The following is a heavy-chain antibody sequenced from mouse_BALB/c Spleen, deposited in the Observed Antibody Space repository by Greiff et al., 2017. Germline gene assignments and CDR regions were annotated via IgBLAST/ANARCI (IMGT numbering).Heavy chain of an antibody. CDR3: AREGAMDY. J-gene: IGHJ4*01. Sequence: EVNVVESGGGLVQPGGSLRLSCATSGFTFTDYYMSWVRQPPGKALEWLGFIRNKANGYTTEYSASVKGRFTISRDNSQSILYLQMNTLRAEDSATYYCAREGAMDYWGQGTSVTVSS. CDR2: IRNKANGYTT. V-gene: IGHV7-3*02. CDR1: GFTFTDYY.